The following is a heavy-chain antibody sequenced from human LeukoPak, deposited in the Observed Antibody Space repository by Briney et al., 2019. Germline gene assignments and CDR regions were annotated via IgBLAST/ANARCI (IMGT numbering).Heavy chain of an antibody. CDR1: GGTFSSYA. J-gene: IGHJ3*02. D-gene: IGHD2-2*01. V-gene: IGHV1-69*05. CDR3: ARDRDIVVVPAATLDAFDI. CDR2: IIPIFGTA. Sequence: ASVKVSCKASGGTFSSYAISWVRQAPGQGLEWMGGIIPIFGTANYAQKFQGRVTITTDESTSTAYMELSSLRSEDTAVYYCARDRDIVVVPAATLDAFDIWGQGTMVTVSS.